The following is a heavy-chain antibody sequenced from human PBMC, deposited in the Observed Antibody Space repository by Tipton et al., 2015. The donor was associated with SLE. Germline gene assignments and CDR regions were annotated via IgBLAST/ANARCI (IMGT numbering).Heavy chain of an antibody. CDR2: IYSTGNT. CDR1: ADPISNYY. J-gene: IGHJ4*02. Sequence: TLSLTCNVSADPISNYYWNWIRQSPGKGLEWIGYIYSTGNTNYNPSLASRVTISLDTAKNQFSLRLSSVTAADTALYYCARPYYSGSYGGFYSWGQGTLVTVSA. V-gene: IGHV4-4*08. D-gene: IGHD1-26*01. CDR3: ARPYYSGSYGGFYS.